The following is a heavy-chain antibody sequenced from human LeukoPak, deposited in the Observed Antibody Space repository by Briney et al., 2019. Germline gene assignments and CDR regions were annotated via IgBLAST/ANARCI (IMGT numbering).Heavy chain of an antibody. D-gene: IGHD2-15*01. V-gene: IGHV3-66*01. CDR3: ARDNATGRWFDP. Sequence: GGSLRLSCAASGFTVSSNYMSWVRQAPGKGLGWVSVIYSGGSTYYADSVKGRFTISRDNSKNTLYLQMNSLRAEDTAVYYCARDNATGRWFDPWGQGTLVTVSS. CDR1: GFTVSSNY. J-gene: IGHJ5*02. CDR2: IYSGGST.